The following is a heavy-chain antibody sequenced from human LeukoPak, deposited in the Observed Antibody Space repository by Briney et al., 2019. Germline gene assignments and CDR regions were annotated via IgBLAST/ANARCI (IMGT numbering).Heavy chain of an antibody. Sequence: SETLSLTCSVSGGSISSCGYFGGWIRQPPGKCLEWIATIYYSGSTYYNPSLTSRLTISVDTSRNQFSLKLSSVTTADPAVYYCARYISGSGFDYWGQGTLVTVSS. D-gene: IGHD6-25*01. CDR2: IYYSGST. J-gene: IGHJ4*02. CDR1: GGSISSCGYF. CDR3: ARYISGSGFDY. V-gene: IGHV4-39*01.